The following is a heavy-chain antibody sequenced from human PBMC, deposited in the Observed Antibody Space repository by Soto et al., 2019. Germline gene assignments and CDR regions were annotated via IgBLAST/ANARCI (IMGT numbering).Heavy chain of an antibody. CDR2: MNPNSGNT. Sequence: ASVKVSCKASGYTFTSYDTNWVRQATGQGLEWMGWMNPNSGNTGYAQKFQGRVTMTRNTSISTAYMELSSLRSEDTAVYYCARNPDSTDSSGSGFDPWGQGTLVTVSS. D-gene: IGHD3-22*01. CDR1: GYTFTSYD. CDR3: ARNPDSTDSSGSGFDP. J-gene: IGHJ5*02. V-gene: IGHV1-8*01.